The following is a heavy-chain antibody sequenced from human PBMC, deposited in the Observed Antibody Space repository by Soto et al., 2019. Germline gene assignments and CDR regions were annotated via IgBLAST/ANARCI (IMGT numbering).Heavy chain of an antibody. CDR3: ARDGPGDYEYIDY. V-gene: IGHV3-48*04. D-gene: IGHD4-17*01. CDR2: ISSSGSTI. Sequence: PGGSLRLSCAASGFTFSSYAMHWVRQAPGKGLEWVSYISSSGSTIYYADSVKGRFTISRDNAKNSLYLQMNSLRAEDTAVYYCARDGPGDYEYIDYWGQGTLVSVSS. J-gene: IGHJ4*02. CDR1: GFTFSSYA.